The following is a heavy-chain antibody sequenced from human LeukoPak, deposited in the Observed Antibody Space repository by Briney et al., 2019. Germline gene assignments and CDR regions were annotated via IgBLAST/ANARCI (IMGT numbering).Heavy chain of an antibody. V-gene: IGHV4-59*08. J-gene: IGHJ3*01. CDR2: IYYSGST. CDR1: GGSISSYY. D-gene: IGHD1-1*01. CDR3: ARRPGSDAFDF. Sequence: PSETLSLTCTVSGGSISSYYWSWIRQPPGKGLEWIGYIYYSGSTNYNPSLKSRVTISVDTSKNQFSLKLSSVTAADTAVYYCARRPGSDAFDFWGQGTMVTVSS.